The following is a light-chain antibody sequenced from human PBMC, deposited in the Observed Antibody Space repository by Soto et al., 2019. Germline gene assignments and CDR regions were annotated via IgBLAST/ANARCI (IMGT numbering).Light chain of an antibody. CDR2: AAS. CDR3: HQSYSTLWT. Sequence: DIQMTQSPSSLSASVGDRVTITCRASQSISSYLNWYQQKPGKAPKLLIYAASSLQSGVPSRFSGSGSGTYFTLTISSLQPEDFATYYCHQSYSTLWTFGQGTKVEIK. J-gene: IGKJ1*01. V-gene: IGKV1-39*01. CDR1: QSISSY.